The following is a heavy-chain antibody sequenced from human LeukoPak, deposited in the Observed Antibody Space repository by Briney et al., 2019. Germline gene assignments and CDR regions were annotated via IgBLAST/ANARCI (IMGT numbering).Heavy chain of an antibody. CDR1: GFTFSDYY. CDR3: ARDCSSTSCYGNYYYYGMDV. J-gene: IGHJ6*02. CDR2: ISSSGSTI. V-gene: IGHV3-11*01. D-gene: IGHD2-2*01. Sequence: PGGSLRLSCAASGFTFSDYYMSWIRQAPGKGLEWVSYISSSGSTIYYADSVKGRFTISRDNAKNSLYLQMNSLRAEDTAVYYCARDCSSTSCYGNYYYYGMDVWGQGTTVTVSS.